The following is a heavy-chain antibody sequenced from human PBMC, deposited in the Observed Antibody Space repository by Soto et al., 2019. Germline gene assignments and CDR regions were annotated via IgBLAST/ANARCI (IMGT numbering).Heavy chain of an antibody. D-gene: IGHD1-26*01. CDR1: GFTFRNYA. V-gene: IGHV3-23*01. CDR2: ITGLGGTT. Sequence: GGSLRLSCAASGFTFRNYAMHWVRQAPGKGLEWVSVITGLGGTTYYADSVKGRFTISRDNSKNTLYLQMNSVRAEDTAVYYCAKSTWDDLPPSFWGQGTPVTVSS. J-gene: IGHJ4*02. CDR3: AKSTWDDLPPSF.